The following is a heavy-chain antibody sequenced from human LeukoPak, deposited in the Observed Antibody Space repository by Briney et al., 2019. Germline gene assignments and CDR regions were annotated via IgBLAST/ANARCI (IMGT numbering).Heavy chain of an antibody. CDR1: GFTVSSNY. D-gene: IGHD3-22*01. V-gene: IGHV3-53*01. Sequence: PGGSLRLSCAASGFTVSSNYMSWVRQAPGKGLEWVSVIYSGGSTHYADSVKGRFTISRDNSKNTLYLQMNSLRAEDTAMYYCARDLKSSYSSGSYYYWGQGTLVTVSS. CDR2: IYSGGST. J-gene: IGHJ4*02. CDR3: ARDLKSSYSSGSYYY.